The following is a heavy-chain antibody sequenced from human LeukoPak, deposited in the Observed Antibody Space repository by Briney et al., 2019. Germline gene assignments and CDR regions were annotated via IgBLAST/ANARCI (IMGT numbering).Heavy chain of an antibody. J-gene: IGHJ4*02. CDR2: IYYSGST. V-gene: IGHV4-39*07. CDR3: ARVRGIAAAGIYYFDY. CDR1: GGSISSSSYY. D-gene: IGHD6-13*01. Sequence: SETLSLTCTVSGGSISSSSYYWGWIRRPPGKGLEWIGSIYYSGSTYYNPSLKSRVTISVDTSKNQFSLKLSSVTAADTAVYYCARVRGIAAAGIYYFDYWGQGTLVTVSS.